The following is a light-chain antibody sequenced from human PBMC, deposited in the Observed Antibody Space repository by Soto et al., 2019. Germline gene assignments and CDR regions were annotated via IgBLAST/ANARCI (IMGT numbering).Light chain of an antibody. V-gene: IGKV1-6*01. CDR1: QAIRND. J-gene: IGKJ5*01. CDR3: QQRSNWPPPFT. Sequence: AIQMTQSPSSLSASVGDRVIITCRASQAIRNDLGWYQQKPGKAPKLLIYTASTLQSGVPSRFSGSGSGADFTLTIRSLQPEDFAVYYCQQRSNWPPPFTFGQGTRLEIK. CDR2: TAS.